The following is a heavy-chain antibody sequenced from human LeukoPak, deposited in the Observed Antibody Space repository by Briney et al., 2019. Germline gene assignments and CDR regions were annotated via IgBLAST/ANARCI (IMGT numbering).Heavy chain of an antibody. V-gene: IGHV3-9*01. J-gene: IGHJ4*01. CDR3: ARAADSSGWHFDY. D-gene: IGHD3-22*01. Sequence: GRSLTLPCAPSGYTFDDYAMLWARQARGEGREWLSGISWNSGSIGYADSVKGRFIISRDNGDNSLYLQMDSLRVADTALYYCARAADSSGWHFDYWGHGTLVRVSS. CDR1: GYTFDDYA. CDR2: ISWNSGSI.